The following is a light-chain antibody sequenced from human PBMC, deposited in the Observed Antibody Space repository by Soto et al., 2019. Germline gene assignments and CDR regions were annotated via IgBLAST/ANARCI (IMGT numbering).Light chain of an antibody. V-gene: IGKV1-39*01. Sequence: DIQMTQSPSSLSASVGDTVTITCRASQSISVHLNWYQQKGGKVPKLLIYAASNLYSGVPSRFSGSGSETDFALTISSLQPEDFATYYCQQSYITPHTFGQGTRLEIK. J-gene: IGKJ2*01. CDR3: QQSYITPHT. CDR1: QSISVH. CDR2: AAS.